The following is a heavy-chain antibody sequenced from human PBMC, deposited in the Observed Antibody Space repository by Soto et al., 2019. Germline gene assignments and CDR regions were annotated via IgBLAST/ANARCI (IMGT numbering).Heavy chain of an antibody. J-gene: IGHJ6*02. CDR1: GGTFSSYA. V-gene: IGHV1-69*12. D-gene: IGHD3-16*01. Sequence: QVQLVQSGAEVKKPGSSVKVSCKASGGTFSSYAISWVRQAPGQGLEWMGGIIPIFGTANYAQKFQGRVTITADESTSTAYMELNSLRSEDTAVYYCARTKPTTWGGEYYGMDVWGQGTTVTVSS. CDR3: ARTKPTTWGGEYYGMDV. CDR2: IIPIFGTA.